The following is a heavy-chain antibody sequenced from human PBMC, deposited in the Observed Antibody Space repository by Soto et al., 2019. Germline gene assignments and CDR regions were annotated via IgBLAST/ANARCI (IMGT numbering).Heavy chain of an antibody. V-gene: IGHV3-33*01. D-gene: IGHD2-2*01. CDR2: IWYDGSNK. J-gene: IGHJ6*02. CDR1: GFTFSSYG. CDR3: ARDKVVVPAAIPYYYYGMDV. Sequence: GGSLRLSCAASGFTFSSYGMHWVRQAPGKGLEWVAVIWYDGSNKYYADSVKGRFTISRDNSKNTLYLQMNSLRAEDTAVYYCARDKVVVPAAIPYYYYGMDVWGQGTTVTVSS.